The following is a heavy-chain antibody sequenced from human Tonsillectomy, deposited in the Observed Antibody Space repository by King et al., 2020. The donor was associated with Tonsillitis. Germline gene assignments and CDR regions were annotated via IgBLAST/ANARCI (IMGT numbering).Heavy chain of an antibody. CDR2: IHYTGTT. J-gene: IGHJ4*02. D-gene: IGHD2-2*01. Sequence: QLQESGPGLVKPSETLSLTCNVSGGSIFGYYWSWIRQPPGKGLEWIGYIHYTGTTKYSPSLKSRVTISVDTSKNQFSLKLRSVTAADTAFYYCARDYCNTTSCYPFDYWGQGTLVTVSS. CDR3: ARDYCNTTSCYPFDY. CDR1: GGSIFGYY. V-gene: IGHV4-59*01.